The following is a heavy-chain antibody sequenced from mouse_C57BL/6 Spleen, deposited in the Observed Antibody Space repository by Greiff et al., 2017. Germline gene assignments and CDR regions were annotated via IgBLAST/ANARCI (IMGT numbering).Heavy chain of an antibody. CDR2: IRNKANGYTT. J-gene: IGHJ4*01. CDR1: GFTFTDYY. CDR3: ARYIYYAMDY. V-gene: IGHV7-3*01. Sequence: EVKLMESGGGLVQPGGSLSLSCAASGFTFTDYYMSWVRQPPGKALEWLGFIRNKANGYTTEYSASVKGRFTISSDNSQSILYLQMNALRAEDSATYYCARYIYYAMDYWGQGTSVTVSS.